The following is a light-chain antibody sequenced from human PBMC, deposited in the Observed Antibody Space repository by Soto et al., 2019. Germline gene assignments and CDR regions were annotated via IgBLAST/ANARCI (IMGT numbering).Light chain of an antibody. Sequence: EIVLTQSPGTQSLSPGERATLSCRASQSVSSSYLVWYQQKLGQAPRLLIYGASSRATGIPDRFSGSGSGTDFTLTISRLEPEDFAVYYCQQYGTSLYTFGQGTKLEIK. CDR1: QSVSSSY. CDR2: GAS. CDR3: QQYGTSLYT. V-gene: IGKV3-20*01. J-gene: IGKJ2*01.